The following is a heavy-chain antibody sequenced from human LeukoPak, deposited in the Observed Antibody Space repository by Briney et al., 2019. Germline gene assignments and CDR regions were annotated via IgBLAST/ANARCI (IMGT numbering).Heavy chain of an antibody. CDR2: IYYSGST. D-gene: IGHD6-13*01. CDR3: ARAEAAVLDY. Sequence: PSETLSLTCAVYGGSFSGYYWSWIRQPPGKGLEWIGYIYYSGSTNYNPSLKSRVTISVDTSKNQFSLKLSSVTAADTAVYYCARAEAAVLDYWGQGTLVTVSS. CDR1: GGSFSGYY. J-gene: IGHJ4*02. V-gene: IGHV4-59*01.